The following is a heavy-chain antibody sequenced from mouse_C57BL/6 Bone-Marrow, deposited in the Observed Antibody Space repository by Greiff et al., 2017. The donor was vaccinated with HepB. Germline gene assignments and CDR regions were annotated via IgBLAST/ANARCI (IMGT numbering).Heavy chain of an antibody. V-gene: IGHV1-69*01. D-gene: IGHD2-3*01. CDR3: DLDGYGFAY. CDR2: IDPSDSYT. Sequence: QVQLKQPGAELVMPGASVKLSCKASGYTFTSYWMHWVKQRPGQGLEWIGEIDPSDSYTNYNQKFKGKSTLTVDKSSSTAYMQLSSLTSEDSAVYYCDLDGYGFAYWGQGTLVTVSA. J-gene: IGHJ3*01. CDR1: GYTFTSYW.